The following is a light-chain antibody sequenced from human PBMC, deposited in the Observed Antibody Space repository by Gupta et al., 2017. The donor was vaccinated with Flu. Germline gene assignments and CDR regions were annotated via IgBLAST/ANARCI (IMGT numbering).Light chain of an antibody. J-gene: IGLJ3*02. CDR2: EGS. CDR1: SSDVGSYNL. Sequence: ALTQPASVSGSPGPSITISCIVTSSDVGSYNLVSWYQQHPGKALKRMMYEGSKRASGVANRFSGAKSATKAYTTIAGLEAEDDYYDYCYSHTGSRLVFGGGTKLTVL. CDR3: YSHTGSRLV. V-gene: IGLV2-23*01.